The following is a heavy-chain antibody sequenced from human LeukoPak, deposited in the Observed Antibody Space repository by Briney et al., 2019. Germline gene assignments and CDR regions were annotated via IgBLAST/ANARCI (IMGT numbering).Heavy chain of an antibody. CDR3: ARDIAAAGT. CDR2: IYSPGT. Sequence: PSQTLSLTCTVSAGSINSDAYYWSWIRQPAGTGLEWIGRIYSPGTNYNYNPSLKSRVAISIDTSKNQFSLKLSSVTAADTAVYYCARDIAAAGTWGQGTLVTVSS. J-gene: IGHJ4*02. D-gene: IGHD6-13*01. V-gene: IGHV4-61*02. CDR1: AGSINSDAYY.